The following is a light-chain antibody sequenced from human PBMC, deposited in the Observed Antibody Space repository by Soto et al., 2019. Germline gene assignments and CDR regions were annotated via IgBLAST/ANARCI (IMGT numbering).Light chain of an antibody. V-gene: IGKV3-20*01. Sequence: EIVLTQSPGTLSLSPGERVTLSCRASQSLSSSSSAWYQQKPGQAPRLLIYDASSRATGIPDRFSGSGSGTDFTLTISRLEPEDFAVYHCQQYDTSPTFGQGTKVDTK. CDR2: DAS. J-gene: IGKJ1*01. CDR1: QSLSSSS. CDR3: QQYDTSPT.